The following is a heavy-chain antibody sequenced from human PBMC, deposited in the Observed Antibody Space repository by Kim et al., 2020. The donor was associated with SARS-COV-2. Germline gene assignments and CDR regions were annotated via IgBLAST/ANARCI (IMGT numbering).Heavy chain of an antibody. CDR2: ISYDGSNK. J-gene: IGHJ3*02. D-gene: IGHD4-17*01. CDR3: ARDGDYDAFDI. V-gene: IGHV3-30*04. Sequence: GGSLRLSCAASGFTFSSYAMHWVHQAPGKGLEWVAVISYDGSNKYYADSVKGRFTISRDNSKNTLYLQMNSLRAEDTAVYYCARDGDYDAFDIWGQGTMVTVSS. CDR1: GFTFSSYA.